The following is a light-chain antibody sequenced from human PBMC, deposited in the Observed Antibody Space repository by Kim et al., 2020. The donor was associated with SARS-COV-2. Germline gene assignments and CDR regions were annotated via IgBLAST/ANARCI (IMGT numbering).Light chain of an antibody. CDR1: QSISDG. Sequence: EIVMTQSPATLSVSPGETATLSCTASQSISDGLAWYQQKPGQAPRLLIYRASTRATGIPARFTGSGSGTDFTLTISGLQSEDSAVFYCQQFSAWPRTFGQGTKVDIK. CDR3: QQFSAWPRT. CDR2: RAS. V-gene: IGKV3-15*01. J-gene: IGKJ1*01.